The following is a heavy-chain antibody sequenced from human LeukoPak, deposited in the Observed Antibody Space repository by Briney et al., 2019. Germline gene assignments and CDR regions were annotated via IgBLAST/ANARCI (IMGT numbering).Heavy chain of an antibody. J-gene: IGHJ6*03. CDR2: ISANGDST. D-gene: IGHD6-19*01. V-gene: IGHV3-64*01. Sequence: PGGSLRLSCAASGFTFSSYAMHWVRQAPGQGLEYVSVISANGDSTYYANSAKGRFTISRDNSKNTLYLQMGGLRGEDMAVYYCARRGSSGWYVDVWGKGTTVTVSS. CDR1: GFTFSSYA. CDR3: ARRGSSGWYVDV.